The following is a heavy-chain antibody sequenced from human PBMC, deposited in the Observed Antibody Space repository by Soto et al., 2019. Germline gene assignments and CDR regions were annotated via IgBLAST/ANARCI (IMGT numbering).Heavy chain of an antibody. J-gene: IGHJ3*02. CDR2: ISNDGSNK. D-gene: IGHD6-13*01. Sequence: GGSLRLSCAASGFTFSNYWMSWVRQPPGKGLEWVAVISNDGSNKYYADSVKGRFTISRDNSKNTLYLQMNSLRAEDTAVYYCARDMSIAAAGTGLIWGQGTMVTVSS. CDR1: GFTFSNYW. CDR3: ARDMSIAAAGTGLI. V-gene: IGHV3-30*03.